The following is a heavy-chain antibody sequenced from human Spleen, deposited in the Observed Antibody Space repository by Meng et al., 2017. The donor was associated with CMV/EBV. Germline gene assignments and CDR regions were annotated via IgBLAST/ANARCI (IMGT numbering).Heavy chain of an antibody. CDR2: IWYDGSNK. CDR3: AREGDFWNTYIDY. Sequence: LSLTCAASGFTFSSYGMHWVRQAPGKGLEWVAVIWYDGSNKYYADSVKGRFTISRDNSKNTLYLQMNSLRAEDTAVYYCAREGDFWNTYIDYWGQGTLVTVSS. CDR1: GFTFSSYG. D-gene: IGHD3-3*01. J-gene: IGHJ4*02. V-gene: IGHV3-33*01.